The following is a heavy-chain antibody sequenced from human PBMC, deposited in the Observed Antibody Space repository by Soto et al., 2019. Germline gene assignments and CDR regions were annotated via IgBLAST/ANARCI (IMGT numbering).Heavy chain of an antibody. CDR3: ASRGCSGGSCYLSDYYYYYYMDV. V-gene: IGHV3-11*01. J-gene: IGHJ6*03. D-gene: IGHD2-15*01. CDR1: GFTFSDYY. CDR2: ISSSGSTI. Sequence: QVQLVESGGGLVKPGGSLRLSCAASGFTFSDYYMSWIHQAPGKGLEWVSYISSSGSTIYYADSVKSRFTISSDNAKNSLYLQMNSLRAEDTAVYYCASRGCSGGSCYLSDYYYYYYMDVWGKGTTVTVSS.